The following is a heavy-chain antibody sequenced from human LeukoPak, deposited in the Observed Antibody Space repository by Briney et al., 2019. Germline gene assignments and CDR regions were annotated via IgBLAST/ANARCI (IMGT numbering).Heavy chain of an antibody. CDR1: GFTFTNYF. D-gene: IGHD6-19*01. CDR2: INEDGSGR. J-gene: IGHJ5*02. V-gene: IGHV3-7*01. Sequence: GGSLRLSCAASGFTFTNYFMSWVRQAPGKGLEWVANINEDGSGRYYVDSVKGRFTISRDNGKNSLSLQMNSLRAEDTAVYYCARVRDRSGWLWFVPWGQGTLVTVSS. CDR3: ARVRDRSGWLWFVP.